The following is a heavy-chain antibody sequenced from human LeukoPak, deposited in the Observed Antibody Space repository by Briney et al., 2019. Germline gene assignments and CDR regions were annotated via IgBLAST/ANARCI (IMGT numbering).Heavy chain of an antibody. J-gene: IGHJ4*02. Sequence: PSETLSLTCAVYGGSFSGYYWSWIRQPPGKGLEWIGEINHSGSTNYNPSLKSRVTISVDTSKNQFSLKLSSVTAADTAVYYCARTTKTGTFSRWGQGTLVTVSS. CDR2: INHSGST. V-gene: IGHV4-34*01. CDR1: GGSFSGYY. D-gene: IGHD1-1*01. CDR3: ARTTKTGTFSR.